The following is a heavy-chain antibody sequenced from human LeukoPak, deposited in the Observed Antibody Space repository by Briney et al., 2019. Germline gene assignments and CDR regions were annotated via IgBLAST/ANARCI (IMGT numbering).Heavy chain of an antibody. V-gene: IGHV3-21*01. D-gene: IGHD5-18*01. CDR3: ARASGDIVETATMGSY. J-gene: IGHJ4*02. Sequence: PGGSLRLSCAASGFTFNSYSMNGVGQAPGKGREWVSSISRSRSAINYADSVKGRFPISRDNAKNSLYLQMNSLRAEDTAVYYCARASGDIVETATMGSYWGQGTLVTVSS. CDR2: ISRSRSAI. CDR1: GFTFNSYS.